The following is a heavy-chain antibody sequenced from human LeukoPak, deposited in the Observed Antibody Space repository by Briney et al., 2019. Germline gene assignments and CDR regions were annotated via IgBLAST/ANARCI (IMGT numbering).Heavy chain of an antibody. Sequence: GGSLRLSCAASGFTFSSYGMHWVRQAPGKGLEWVAFIRYDGSNKYYADSVKGRFTTSRDNSKNTLYLQMNSLRDEDTAVYYCAKDDLKRYDFWSGYNYYYMDVWGKGTTVTVSS. CDR1: GFTFSSYG. J-gene: IGHJ6*03. V-gene: IGHV3-30*02. D-gene: IGHD3-3*01. CDR3: AKDDLKRYDFWSGYNYYYMDV. CDR2: IRYDGSNK.